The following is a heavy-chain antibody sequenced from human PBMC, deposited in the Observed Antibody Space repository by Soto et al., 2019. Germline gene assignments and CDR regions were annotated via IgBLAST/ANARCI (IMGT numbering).Heavy chain of an antibody. CDR3: AAGYTTGPDAFDI. CDR2: IFPGDSDT. CDR1: GYNFANYW. D-gene: IGHD6-13*01. J-gene: IGHJ3*02. Sequence: HGESLKISCKGSGYNFANYWIGWVRQMPGKGLEWMGMIFPGDSDTKNSPSLQGQITMSVDKSDSSAYLQWRSLKASDTAMYYCAAGYTTGPDAFDIWGQGTMVTV. V-gene: IGHV5-51*01.